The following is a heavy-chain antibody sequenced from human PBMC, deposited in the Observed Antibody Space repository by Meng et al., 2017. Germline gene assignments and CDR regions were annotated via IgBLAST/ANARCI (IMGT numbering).Heavy chain of an antibody. D-gene: IGHD6-19*01. CDR1: GGSISSCNW. CDR3: ARGRYSSGWDRFDY. Sequence: EWGAVLGNPSGTLARTGTVSGGSISSCNWWSWVREPPGKGLEWIGKIYHSGSTNYNPSLKSRVTITVDKSKNQFSLKLSSVSAADTAVYYCARGRYSSGWDRFDYWGQGTLVTVSS. J-gene: IGHJ4*02. V-gene: IGHV4-4*02. CDR2: IYHSGST.